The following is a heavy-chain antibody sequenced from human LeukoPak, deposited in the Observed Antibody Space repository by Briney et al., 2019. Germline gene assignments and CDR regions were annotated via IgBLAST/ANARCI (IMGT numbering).Heavy chain of an antibody. J-gene: IGHJ6*03. CDR3: ARLRYYMDV. V-gene: IGHV4-59*12. CDR1: GGSISSYY. Sequence: SETLSLTCTVSGGSISSYYWSWIRQPPGKGLEWIGYIYYSGSTNYNPSLKSRVTISVDTSKNQFSLKLSSVTAADTAVYYCARLRYYMDVWGKGTTATISS. CDR2: IYYSGST.